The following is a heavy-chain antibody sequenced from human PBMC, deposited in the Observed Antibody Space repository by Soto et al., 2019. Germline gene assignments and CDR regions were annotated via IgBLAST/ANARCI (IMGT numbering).Heavy chain of an antibody. CDR3: ARTTAFVSGTYPPAHFDY. D-gene: IGHD3-16*01. CDR2: INHSGST. CDR1: GGSFSGYY. V-gene: IGHV4-34*01. J-gene: IGHJ4*02. Sequence: SETLSLTCAVYGGSFSGYYWSWIRQSPGKGLEWIGEINHSGSTNYTPSLKSRVTISVDTSKNQVSLKLSSVTAADTAVYYCARTTAFVSGTYPPAHFDYWGQGTRVTVSS.